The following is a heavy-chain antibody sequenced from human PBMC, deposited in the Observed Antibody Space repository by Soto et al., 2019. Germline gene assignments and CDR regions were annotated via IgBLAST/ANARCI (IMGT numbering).Heavy chain of an antibody. CDR1: GGSISSGDYY. V-gene: IGHV4-30-4*01. D-gene: IGHD2-21*01. Sequence: SETLSLTCTVSGGSISSGDYYWSWIRQPPGKGLEWIGYIYYSGSTYYNPSLKSRVTISVDTSKNQFSLTLNSVTAADTATYYCARGGISHWAYFYYTDVWDRGTTVTVSS. CDR2: IYYSGST. CDR3: ARGGISHWAYFYYTDV. J-gene: IGHJ6*03.